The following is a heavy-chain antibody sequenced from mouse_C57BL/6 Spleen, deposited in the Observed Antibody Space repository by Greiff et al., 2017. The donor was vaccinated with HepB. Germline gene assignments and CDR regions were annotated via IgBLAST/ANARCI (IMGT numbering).Heavy chain of an antibody. CDR3: ANSNSYAMDY. CDR2: IYPGDGDT. V-gene: IGHV1-80*01. D-gene: IGHD2-5*01. CDR1: GYAFSSYW. Sequence: LVESGAELVKPGASVKISCKASGYAFSSYWMNWVKQRPGKGLEWIGQIYPGDGDTNYNGKFKGKATLTADKSSSTAYMQLSSLTSEDSAVYFCANSNSYAMDYWGQGTSVTVSS. J-gene: IGHJ4*01.